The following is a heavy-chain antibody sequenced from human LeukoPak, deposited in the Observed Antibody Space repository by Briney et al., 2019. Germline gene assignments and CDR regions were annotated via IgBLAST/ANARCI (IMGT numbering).Heavy chain of an antibody. J-gene: IGHJ6*03. V-gene: IGHV1-18*01. Sequence: GASVKVSPTASGYTFTSYGISWVRQAPGQGLEGMGWISAYNGNTNYAQRLQGRVTITTDTSTSTAYMELRSLRSDDTAVYYCARVSDYVWGSYRPFYYYYYMDVWGKGTTVTISS. CDR3: ARVSDYVWGSYRPFYYYYYMDV. CDR2: ISAYNGNT. CDR1: GYTFTSYG. D-gene: IGHD3-16*02.